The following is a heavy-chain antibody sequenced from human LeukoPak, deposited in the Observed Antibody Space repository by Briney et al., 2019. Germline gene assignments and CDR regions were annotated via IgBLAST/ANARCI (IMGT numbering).Heavy chain of an antibody. J-gene: IGHJ4*02. CDR1: GFTFSDYY. CDR2: ISSSSSYK. Sequence: GGSLRLSCAASGFTFSDYYMSWIRQAPGKGLEWVSYISSSSSYKNYADSVKGRFTISRDKAKNSLYLQMNSLRAEDTALYYCARRESYYYDSSGYYSFDYWGQGTLVTVSS. CDR3: ARRESYYYDSSGYYSFDY. D-gene: IGHD3-22*01. V-gene: IGHV3-11*03.